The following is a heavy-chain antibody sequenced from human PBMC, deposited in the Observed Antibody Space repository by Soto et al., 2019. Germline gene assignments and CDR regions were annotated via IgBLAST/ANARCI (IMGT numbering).Heavy chain of an antibody. D-gene: IGHD2-2*01. Sequence: ASVKVSCKASGYTFTSYGISWVRQAPGQGLEWMGWISAYNGNTNYAQKLQGRVTMTTDTSTSTAYMELRSLRSDDTAVYYCAREGYCMSTSCNALALDSWGQGTLVTV. J-gene: IGHJ4*02. CDR3: AREGYCMSTSCNALALDS. CDR1: GYTFTSYG. V-gene: IGHV1-18*01. CDR2: ISAYNGNT.